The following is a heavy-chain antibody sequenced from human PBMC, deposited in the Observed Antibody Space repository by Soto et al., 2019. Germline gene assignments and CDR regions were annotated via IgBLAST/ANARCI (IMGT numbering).Heavy chain of an antibody. CDR2: ISAHNGYT. J-gene: IGHJ4*02. CDR1: GYIFTKHG. D-gene: IGHD5-18*01. V-gene: IGHV1-18*01. Sequence: QVQLVQSGAEVREPRASVKVSCKTSGYIFTKHGISWVRQAPGQGLEWLGWISAHNGYTNYAENFQGRLTLTTNRSASTAYMELRSLRSDDTAIYYCARVYGYGYGHFDFWGQGTLVTASS. CDR3: ARVYGYGYGHFDF.